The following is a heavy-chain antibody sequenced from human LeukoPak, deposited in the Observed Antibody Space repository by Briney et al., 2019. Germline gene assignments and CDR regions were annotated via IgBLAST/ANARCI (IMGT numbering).Heavy chain of an antibody. V-gene: IGHV4-59*08. CDR1: GGSFSSYY. Sequence: KPSETLSLTCTVSGGSFSSYYWSWIRQPPGKGLEWIGYIYYSGSTNYNPSLKSRVTISVDTSKNQFSLKLSSVTAADTAVYYCARRPRKQQLGFDYWGQGTLVTVSS. D-gene: IGHD6-13*01. CDR2: IYYSGST. J-gene: IGHJ4*02. CDR3: ARRPRKQQLGFDY.